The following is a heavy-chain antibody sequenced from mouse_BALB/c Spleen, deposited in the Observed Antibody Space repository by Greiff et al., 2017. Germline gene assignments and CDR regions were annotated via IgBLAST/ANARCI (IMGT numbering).Heavy chain of an antibody. CDR2: INPYNDGT. CDR1: GYTFTSYV. J-gene: IGHJ2*01. D-gene: IGHD1-1*01. Sequence: VQLKESGPELVKPGASVKMSCKASGYTFTSYVMHWVKQKPGQGLEWIGYINPYNDGTKYNEKFKGKATLTSDKSSSTAYMELSSLTSEDSAVYYCARRDYYGSSPLDYWGQGTTLTVSS. V-gene: IGHV1-14*01. CDR3: ARRDYYGSSPLDY.